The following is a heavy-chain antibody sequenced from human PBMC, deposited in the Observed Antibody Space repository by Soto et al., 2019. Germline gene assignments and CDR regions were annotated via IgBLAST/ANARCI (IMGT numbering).Heavy chain of an antibody. V-gene: IGHV3-15*01. Sequence: EVRLVESGGGLVRPGGSLRLSCAASGFTFTNAWMGWVRQAPGKGLKWVGRIKSKTGGGTTDYAAPVEGRFTISRDDSRNTLYLQMNSLKTEDTAVYYCTTDAGQGPLSSFSSWGQGSLVTVSS. J-gene: IGHJ4*02. D-gene: IGHD2-2*01. CDR3: TTDAGQGPLSSFSS. CDR1: GFTFTNAW. CDR2: IKSKTGGGTT.